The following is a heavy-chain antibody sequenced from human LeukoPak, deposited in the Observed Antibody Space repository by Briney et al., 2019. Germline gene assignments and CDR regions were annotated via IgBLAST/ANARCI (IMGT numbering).Heavy chain of an antibody. Sequence: PSETLSLTCTVSGASITSYYWTWIRQPPGKGLEWIGSIYYSGSTYYNPSLKSRVTISVDTSKNQFSLKLSSVTAADTAVYYCARSLGYCSSTSCYTFDYWGQGTLVTVSS. CDR2: IYYSGST. CDR1: GASITSYY. CDR3: ARSLGYCSSTSCYTFDY. J-gene: IGHJ4*02. V-gene: IGHV4-59*12. D-gene: IGHD2-2*01.